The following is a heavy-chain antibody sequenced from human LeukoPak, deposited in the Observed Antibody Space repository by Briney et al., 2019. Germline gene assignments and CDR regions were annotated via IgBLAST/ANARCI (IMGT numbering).Heavy chain of an antibody. CDR2: ISYDGSNR. CDR1: GFTFSSCG. Sequence: QPGRSLRLSCAASGFTFSSCGMLWVRQAPGKGLEWVAVISYDGSNRYYADSVKGRFTISRDKSKNTLYLQMNSLRAEDTAVYYCAKDQDTAMVPYDAFDIWGQGTMVTVSS. J-gene: IGHJ3*02. V-gene: IGHV3-30*18. CDR3: AKDQDTAMVPYDAFDI. D-gene: IGHD5-18*01.